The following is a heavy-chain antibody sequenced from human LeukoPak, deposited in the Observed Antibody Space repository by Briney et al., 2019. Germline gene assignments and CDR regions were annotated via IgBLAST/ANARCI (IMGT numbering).Heavy chain of an antibody. CDR1: GYTFTGYY. D-gene: IGHD3-10*01. Sequence: GASVKVSCKASGYTFTGYYMHWVRQAPGQGLEWMGWINPNSGGTNYAQKFQGRVTMTRDTSISTAYMELSRLRSDDTAVYYCARDLWFGELRWFDPWGQGTLVTVSS. J-gene: IGHJ5*02. V-gene: IGHV1-2*02. CDR3: ARDLWFGELRWFDP. CDR2: INPNSGGT.